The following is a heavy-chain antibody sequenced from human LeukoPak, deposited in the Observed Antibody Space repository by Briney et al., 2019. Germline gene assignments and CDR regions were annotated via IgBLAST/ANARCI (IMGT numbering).Heavy chain of an antibody. J-gene: IGHJ4*02. V-gene: IGHV4-59*01. CDR2: IYYSGST. D-gene: IGHD3-10*01. Sequence: SETLSLTCTVSGGSISSYYWSWIRQPPGKGLEWIGYIYYSGSTNYNPSLKSRVTISVDTSKNQFSLKLSSVTAADTAVYYCAREGLLWFGQRGYYFDYWGQGTLVTVSS. CDR1: GGSISSYY. CDR3: AREGLLWFGQRGYYFDY.